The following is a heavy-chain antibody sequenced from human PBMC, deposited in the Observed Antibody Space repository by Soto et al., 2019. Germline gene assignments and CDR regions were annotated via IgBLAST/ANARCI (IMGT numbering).Heavy chain of an antibody. D-gene: IGHD2-15*01. CDR1: GYTFTSYY. Sequence: ASVKVSCKASGYTFTSYYMHWVRQASGQGLEWMGIINPSGGSTSYAQKFQGRVTMTRDTSTSTVYMELSSLRSEDTAVYYCARGGPDCSGGSCLTWYFDLWGRGTLVT. CDR2: INPSGGST. J-gene: IGHJ2*01. CDR3: ARGGPDCSGGSCLTWYFDL. V-gene: IGHV1-46*03.